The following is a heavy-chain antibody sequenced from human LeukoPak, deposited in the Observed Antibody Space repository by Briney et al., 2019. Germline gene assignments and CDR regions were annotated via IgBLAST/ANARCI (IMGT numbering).Heavy chain of an antibody. CDR1: GYSISSAYY. V-gene: IGHV4-38-2*02. D-gene: IGHD6-25*01. Sequence: SETLSLTCTVSGYSISSAYYWGWIRQPPGKGLEWIGSIYHSGSTYYNPSLKSRVTISVDTSKNQFSLKLSSVTAADTAVYYCARGGRALADLPTSDYWGQGTLVTVSS. CDR2: IYHSGST. CDR3: ARGGRALADLPTSDY. J-gene: IGHJ4*02.